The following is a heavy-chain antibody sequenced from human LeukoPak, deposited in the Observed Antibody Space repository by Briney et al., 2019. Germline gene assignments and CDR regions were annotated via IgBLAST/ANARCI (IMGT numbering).Heavy chain of an antibody. D-gene: IGHD6-6*01. J-gene: IGHJ4*02. CDR2: ISDNNGNT. V-gene: IGHV1-18*01. CDR3: ARDRDYSSSTQDFDS. CDR1: GYIFMNYG. Sequence: ASVKDSCKASGYIFMNYGISWVRQAPGQGLEWMGWISDNNGNTNYAQKFQGRVTMTTDTSTRTVYMELRSLRSDDTAVYYCARDRDYSSSTQDFDSWGQGSLVSVSS.